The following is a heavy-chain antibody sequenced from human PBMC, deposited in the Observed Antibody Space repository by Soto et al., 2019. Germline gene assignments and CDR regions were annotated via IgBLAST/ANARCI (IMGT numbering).Heavy chain of an antibody. CDR1: GFTFTSSA. CDR3: AAVRSVVVPPKSAFDI. CDR2: IVVGSGNT. D-gene: IGHD2-15*01. V-gene: IGHV1-58*02. Sequence: SVKVSCKASGFTFTSSAMQWVRQARGQRLEWIGWIVVGSGNTNYAQKFQERVTITRDMSTSTAHMELSSLRSEDTAVYYCAAVRSVVVPPKSAFDIWGQGTMVTVSS. J-gene: IGHJ3*02.